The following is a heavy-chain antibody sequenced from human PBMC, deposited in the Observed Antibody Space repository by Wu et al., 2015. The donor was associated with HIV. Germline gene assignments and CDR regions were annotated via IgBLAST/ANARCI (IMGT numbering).Heavy chain of an antibody. CDR3: ARVTVAGVDAFDI. D-gene: IGHD6-19*01. Sequence: QVQLVQSGAEVKKPGASVKVSCKASGYTFTGYYIHWVRQAPGQGLEWMGWISPNSGGTNFGQKFQGRVTMTRDTSISTLYMELNRLRSDDTAFYYCARVTVAGVDAFDIWGQGTMVTVSS. J-gene: IGHJ3*02. CDR2: ISPNSGGT. V-gene: IGHV1-2*02. CDR1: GYTFTGYY.